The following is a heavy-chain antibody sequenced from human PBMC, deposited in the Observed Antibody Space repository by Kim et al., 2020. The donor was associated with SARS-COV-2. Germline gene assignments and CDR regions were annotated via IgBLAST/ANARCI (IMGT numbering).Heavy chain of an antibody. CDR3: ARLVGIVIVPAAANNW. CDR1: GGSVSSGSYY. Sequence: SETLSLTCTVSGGSVSSGSYYWSWIRQPPGKGLEWIGYIYYSGSTNYNPSLKSRVTISVDTSKNQFSLKLSSVTAADTAVYYCARLVGIVIVPAAANNW. CDR2: IYYSGST. D-gene: IGHD2-2*01. V-gene: IGHV4-61*01. J-gene: IGHJ5*01.